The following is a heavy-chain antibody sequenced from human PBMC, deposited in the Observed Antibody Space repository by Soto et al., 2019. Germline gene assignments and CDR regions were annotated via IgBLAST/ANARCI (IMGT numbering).Heavy chain of an antibody. V-gene: IGHV3-48*01. CDR1: GFTFSSYS. CDR3: ARGGYDILPGYPYFDY. D-gene: IGHD3-9*01. Sequence: GGSLRLSCAASGFTFSSYSMNWVRQAPGKGLEWVSYISSSSSTIYYADSVKGRFTISRDNAKNSLYLQMNSLRAEDTAVYYCARGGYDILPGYPYFDYWGQGTLVTVSS. J-gene: IGHJ4*02. CDR2: ISSSSSTI.